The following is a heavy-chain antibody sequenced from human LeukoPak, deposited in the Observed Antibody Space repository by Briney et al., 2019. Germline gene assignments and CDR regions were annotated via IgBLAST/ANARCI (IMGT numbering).Heavy chain of an antibody. CDR1: GGSISSGDYY. D-gene: IGHD2-2*01. J-gene: IGHJ6*03. V-gene: IGHV4-61*02. CDR3: ARIKFVVVPVGLHYMDV. CDR2: IYASGST. Sequence: PSETLSLTCTVSGGSISSGDYYWSWIRQPAGKGLEWIGRIYASGSTDYNPSLKSRVTISVDTSKNQFSLKLSSVTAADTAVYYCARIKFVVVPVGLHYMDVWGKGTTVTVSS.